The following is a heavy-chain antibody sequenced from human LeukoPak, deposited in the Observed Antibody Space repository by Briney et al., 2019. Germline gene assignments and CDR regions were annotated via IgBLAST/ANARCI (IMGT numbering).Heavy chain of an antibody. D-gene: IGHD3-10*01. CDR1: GGSISSYY. CDR3: ARDWNYYGSGSQIDPNWFAP. CDR2: IYTSGST. J-gene: IGHJ5*02. V-gene: IGHV4-4*07. Sequence: PSETLSLTCTVPGGSISSYYWSWIRQPAGKGLEWIGRIYTSGSTNYNPSLKSRVTMSVDTSKNQFSLKLSSVTAADTAVYYCARDWNYYGSGSQIDPNWFAPWGQGTLVTVSS.